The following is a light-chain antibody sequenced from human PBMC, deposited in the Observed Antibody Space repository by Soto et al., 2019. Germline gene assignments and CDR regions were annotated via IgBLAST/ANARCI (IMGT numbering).Light chain of an antibody. V-gene: IGLV2-18*02. CDR1: SSDVGSYNG. CDR2: DVS. Sequence: QSALTQPPSVSGSPGQSVTISCTGTSSDVGSYNGVSWYQQPPGTAPKLMIYDVSNRPSGVPDRFSGSKSGNTASLTISGLQAEDEGDYYCSSHTSSSTYVFGTGTKVTVL. J-gene: IGLJ1*01. CDR3: SSHTSSSTYV.